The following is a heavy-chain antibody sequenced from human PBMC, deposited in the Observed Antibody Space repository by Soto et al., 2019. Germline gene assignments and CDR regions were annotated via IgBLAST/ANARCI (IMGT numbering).Heavy chain of an antibody. CDR1: GFTFSSYG. V-gene: IGHV3-33*01. CDR3: ARDPTRYYYYGMDV. D-gene: IGHD2-2*01. J-gene: IGHJ6*02. Sequence: QVQLVESGGGVVQPGRSLRLSCAASGFTFSSYGMHWVRQSPGKGLEWVAVIWYDGSNKYYADSVKGRFTISRDNSKNTLYLQMNSLRAEDTAVYYCARDPTRYYYYGMDVWGQGTTVTVSS. CDR2: IWYDGSNK.